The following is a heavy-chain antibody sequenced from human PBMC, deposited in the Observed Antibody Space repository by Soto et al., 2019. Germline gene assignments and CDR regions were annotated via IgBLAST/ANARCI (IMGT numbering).Heavy chain of an antibody. CDR2: IYYSGST. J-gene: IGHJ5*01. CDR3: AREFLAAAGTPHNRFYS. CDR1: GGSISSSSYY. D-gene: IGHD6-13*01. Sequence: PSETLSLTCTVSGGSISSSSYYWGWIRQPPGKGLEWIGSIYYSGSTYYNPSLKSRVTISVDTSKNQFSLKLSSVTAADTAVYYCAREFLAAAGTPHNRFYSLAQGSPVPGSS. V-gene: IGHV4-39*02.